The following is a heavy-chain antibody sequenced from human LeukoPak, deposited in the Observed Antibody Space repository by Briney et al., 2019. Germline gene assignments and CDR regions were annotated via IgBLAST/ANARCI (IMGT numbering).Heavy chain of an antibody. CDR3: ARSQDYYDSSGYSH. J-gene: IGHJ4*02. V-gene: IGHV1-18*01. CDR1: GYTFTSYG. Sequence: GASVKVSCKASGYTFTSYGISWVRQAPGQGLEWMGWISAYNGNTNYAQKLQGRVTMTTDTPTSTAYMELRSLRSDDTAVYYCARSQDYYDSSGYSHWGQGTLVTVSS. D-gene: IGHD3-22*01. CDR2: ISAYNGNT.